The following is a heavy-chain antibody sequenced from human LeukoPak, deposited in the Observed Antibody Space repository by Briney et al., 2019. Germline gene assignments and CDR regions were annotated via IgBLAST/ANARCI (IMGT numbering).Heavy chain of an antibody. V-gene: IGHV3-48*01. CDR3: ARDRYCSSASCPLDYYYYYMDV. CDR2: ISSSSSTI. D-gene: IGHD2-2*01. Sequence: LPGGSLRLSCAASGFTFSGYSMSWVRQAPGKGLEWVSYISSSSSTIYNADSVKGRFTISRDNAKKSLYLQMSSLRAEDTAVYYCARDRYCSSASCPLDYYYYYMDVWGKGTTVTVSS. J-gene: IGHJ6*03. CDR1: GFTFSGYS.